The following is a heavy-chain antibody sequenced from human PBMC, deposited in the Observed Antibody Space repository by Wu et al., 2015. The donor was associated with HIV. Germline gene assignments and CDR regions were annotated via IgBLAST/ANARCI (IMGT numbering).Heavy chain of an antibody. Sequence: VQLEQSGAQIQKSGASVTVSCKTSGYTFTDYYIHWVRQAPGLGLQWMGYINPDTGDTKYSQNFKGSVTMTRDTSLSTVYLVLTRPRLNDTAIYYCARDWRFRGVFDDLYMDVWGNGTTVVVSS. V-gene: IGHV1-2*02. D-gene: IGHD3-9*01. CDR3: ARDWRFRGVFDDLYMDV. J-gene: IGHJ6*03. CDR2: INPDTGDT. CDR1: GYTFTDYY.